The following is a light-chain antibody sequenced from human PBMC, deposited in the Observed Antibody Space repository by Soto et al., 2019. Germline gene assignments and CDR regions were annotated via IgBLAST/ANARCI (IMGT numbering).Light chain of an antibody. CDR1: QSVSSSY. CDR2: GAS. Sequence: EIVLTQSPGTLSLSPGERATLSCRASQSVSSSYLAWYQQKPGQAPRLLIYGASSRATGIPDRFSGSGSGTEFTLTISSLEPEDFEVYYCQQRSNWPRTFGQGTKVDIK. V-gene: IGKV3D-20*02. J-gene: IGKJ1*01. CDR3: QQRSNWPRT.